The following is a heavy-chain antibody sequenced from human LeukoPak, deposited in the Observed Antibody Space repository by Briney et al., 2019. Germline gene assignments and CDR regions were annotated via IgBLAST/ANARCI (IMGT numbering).Heavy chain of an antibody. CDR2: INHSGST. CDR1: GGSFSGYY. CDR3: ASRATGIAAAGPNWLDP. V-gene: IGHV4-34*01. D-gene: IGHD6-13*01. Sequence: PSETLSLTCAVYGGSFSGYYWSWIRQPPGRGLEWIGEINHSGSTNYNPSLKSRVTISVDTSKNQFSLKLSSVTAADTAVYYCASRATGIAAAGPNWLDPWGQGTLVTVSS. J-gene: IGHJ5*02.